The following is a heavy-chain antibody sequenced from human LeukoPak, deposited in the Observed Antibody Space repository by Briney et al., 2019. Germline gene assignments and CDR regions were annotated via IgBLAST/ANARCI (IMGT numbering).Heavy chain of an antibody. J-gene: IGHJ1*01. CDR3: ARHDSGSYHSDFQY. D-gene: IGHD1-26*01. V-gene: IGHV5-51*01. CDR1: GYSFTSYW. Sequence: GESLKISCKGSGYSFTSYWIGWVRQMPGKGLEWMGIIYPGDSDTRYSPSFQGQVTISADKSISAAYLQWSSLKALDTAMYYCARHDSGSYHSDFQYWGQGTLVSVSS. CDR2: IYPGDSDT.